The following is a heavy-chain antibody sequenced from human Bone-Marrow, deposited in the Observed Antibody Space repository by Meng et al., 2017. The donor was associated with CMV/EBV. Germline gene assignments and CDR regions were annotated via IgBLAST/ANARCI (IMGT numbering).Heavy chain of an antibody. CDR3: ARHGSWARYYYGMDF. D-gene: IGHD6-13*01. J-gene: IGHJ6*02. CDR1: GGTFSRYA. V-gene: IGHV1-69*05. CDR2: IIPIFGTA. Sequence: SVKVSCKASGGTFSRYAISWVRQAPGQGLEWMGGIIPIFGTANYAQKFQGRVTITTDESTSTAYMELSSLRSEDKAVYYCARHGSWARYYYGMDFWGHGTTVTVSS.